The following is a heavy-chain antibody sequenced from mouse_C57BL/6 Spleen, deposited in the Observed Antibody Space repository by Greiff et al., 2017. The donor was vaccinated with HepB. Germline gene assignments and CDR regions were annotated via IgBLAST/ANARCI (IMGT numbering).Heavy chain of an antibody. CDR3: ATAYYDYDGWMDY. CDR2: INPNNGGT. Sequence: EVMLVESGPELVKPGASVKMSCKASGYTFNDYNMHWVKQSHGKSLEWIGYINPNNGGTSYNQKFKGKATLTVNKSSSTAYMELRSLTSEDSAVYYCATAYYDYDGWMDYWGQGTSVTVSS. V-gene: IGHV1-22*01. CDR1: GYTFNDYN. D-gene: IGHD2-4*01. J-gene: IGHJ4*01.